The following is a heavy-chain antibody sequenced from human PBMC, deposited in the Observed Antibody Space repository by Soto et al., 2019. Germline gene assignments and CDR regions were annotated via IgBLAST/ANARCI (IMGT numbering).Heavy chain of an antibody. Sequence: EVQLVESGGGLVQPGGSLRLSCAASGFTFSGYWMSWVRQAPGKGLEWVANIKQDGSEKYYVDSVKGRFTISRDNAKKSLYLQMNSLRAEDTAEYYCMDVQVVGTVKGGYWGQGTLVTVSS. CDR2: IKQDGSEK. J-gene: IGHJ4*02. CDR1: GFTFSGYW. CDR3: MDVQVVGTVKGGY. V-gene: IGHV3-7*01. D-gene: IGHD5-12*01.